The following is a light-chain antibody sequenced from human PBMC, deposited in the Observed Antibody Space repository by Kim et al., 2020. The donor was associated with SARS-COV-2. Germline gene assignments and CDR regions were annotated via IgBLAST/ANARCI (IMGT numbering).Light chain of an antibody. V-gene: IGKV3D-20*01. J-gene: IGKJ2*01. CDR2: AAS. CDR1: QSVFSSY. CDR3: QQYDSSPPT. Sequence: EIVLTQSPATLSLSPGERATLSCGASQSVFSSYLAWYQQIPGLAPRLLIYAASSRATVIPARFSGGGSGTDFTLTISSLESEDSAIYYCQQYDSSPPTFGQGTKLEI.